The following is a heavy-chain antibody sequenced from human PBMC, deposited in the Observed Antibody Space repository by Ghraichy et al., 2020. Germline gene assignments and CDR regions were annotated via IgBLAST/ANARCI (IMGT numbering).Heavy chain of an antibody. V-gene: IGHV3-49*04. CDR1: GFSFGDYC. J-gene: IGHJ6*02. D-gene: IGHD6-25*01. CDR2: IRSTAYGGTA. CDR3: SRYRLASGRKLVYYYGMDV. Sequence: GGSLRLSCTASGFSFGDYCMSWVRQAPGKGLEWVGFIRSTAYGGTAEYASSVKGRFTISRDDSKRIAYLQMKTLTTEDTAVYYCSRYRLASGRKLVYYYGMDVWGQGTTVTVSS.